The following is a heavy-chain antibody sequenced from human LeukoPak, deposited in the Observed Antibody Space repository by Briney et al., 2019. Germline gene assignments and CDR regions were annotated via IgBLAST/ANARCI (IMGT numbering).Heavy chain of an antibody. V-gene: IGHV3-48*01. CDR1: GFTFCAYC. J-gene: IGHJ4*02. CDR3: AREGDTTGTSGTEFDY. CDR2: IGSGRTPI. Sequence: GGSLTRYCVASGFTFCAYCMIWVRQAPGEGRGWLSSIGSGRTPIYYSDSVKGRFTVSRDDAGNSLYLQMHSLRADDTAVYYCAREGDTTGTSGTEFDYWGQGVLVTVSS. D-gene: IGHD4-11*01.